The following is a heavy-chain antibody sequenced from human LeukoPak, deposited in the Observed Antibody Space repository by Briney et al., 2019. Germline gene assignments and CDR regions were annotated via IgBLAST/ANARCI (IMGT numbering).Heavy chain of an antibody. CDR2: IIPIFGTT. CDR1: GGTLSRYA. CDR3: ARIVGIASRGYFDY. V-gene: IGHV1-69*06. J-gene: IGHJ4*02. D-gene: IGHD3-10*01. Sequence: SVKVSCKASGGTLSRYAISWGRQAPGQGAERMGGIIPIFGTTNYAQKLQGRVTITAEKTTRTACMEIRRLRDEDTAVYYCARIVGIASRGYFDYWGQGTLVTVSS.